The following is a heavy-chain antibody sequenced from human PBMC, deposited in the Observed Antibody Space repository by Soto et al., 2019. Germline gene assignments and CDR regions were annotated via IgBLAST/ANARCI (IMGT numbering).Heavy chain of an antibody. CDR2: ICGSGGSP. CDR1: GFTFSSYA. Sequence: GGSLRLSCAASGFTFSSYAMRWVRQAPGKGLEWVSAICGSGGSPYYDDYVKGRFTISRDNSKNTLYLQMNSLRAEDMAVYYCAKDIRRGRYYYNGMDVWRQGTTVTVAS. V-gene: IGHV3-23*01. CDR3: AKDIRRGRYYYNGMDV. J-gene: IGHJ6*02.